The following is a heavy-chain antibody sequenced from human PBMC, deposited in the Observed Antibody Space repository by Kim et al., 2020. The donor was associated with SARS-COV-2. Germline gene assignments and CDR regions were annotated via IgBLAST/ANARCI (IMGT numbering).Heavy chain of an antibody. V-gene: IGHV1-58*02. D-gene: IGHD3-10*01. CDR1: GFTFTSSA. CDR3: AAGGSGSYYYGMDV. CDR2: IVVGSGNT. Sequence: SVKVSCKASGFTFTSSAMQWVRQARGQRLEWIGWIVVGSGNTNYAQKFQERVTITRDMSTSTAYMELSSLRSEDTAVYYCAAGGSGSYYYGMDVWGQGTTVTVSS. J-gene: IGHJ6*02.